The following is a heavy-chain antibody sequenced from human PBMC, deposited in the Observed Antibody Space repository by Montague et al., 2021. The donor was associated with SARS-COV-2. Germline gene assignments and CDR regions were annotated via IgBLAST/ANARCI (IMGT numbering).Heavy chain of an antibody. D-gene: IGHD4-23*01. CDR1: GGSFSGYY. J-gene: IGHJ6*02. Sequence: SETLSLTCAVYGGSFSGYYWNWIRQPPGKGLEWIGEINHSGSTNYNPSLKSRVTISVDTSKNQFSLKLSSVTAADTAVYYCACWAITTLVLIYYYGMDVWGQGTTATVSS. CDR2: INHSGST. V-gene: IGHV4-34*01. CDR3: ACWAITTLVLIYYYGMDV.